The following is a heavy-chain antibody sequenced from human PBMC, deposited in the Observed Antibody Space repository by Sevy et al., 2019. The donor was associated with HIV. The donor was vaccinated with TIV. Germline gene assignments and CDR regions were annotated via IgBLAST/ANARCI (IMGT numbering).Heavy chain of an antibody. J-gene: IGHJ6*02. V-gene: IGHV3-30*02. CDR2: IRYDGSNK. D-gene: IGHD2-2*01. Sequence: GGSLRLSCAASGFTFSSYGMHWVRQAPGKGLEWVAFIRYDGSNKYYADSVKGRFTISRDNSKNTLYLQMNSLRAEDTAVYYCAKDRDIVVVPAARRTYYYNGMDVWGQGTTVTVSS. CDR1: GFTFSSYG. CDR3: AKDRDIVVVPAARRTYYYNGMDV.